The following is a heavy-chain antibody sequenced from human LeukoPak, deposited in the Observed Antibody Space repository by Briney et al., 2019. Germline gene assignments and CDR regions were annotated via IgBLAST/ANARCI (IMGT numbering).Heavy chain of an antibody. Sequence: TGGSLRLSCAASGFIFSSYAMSWVRQAPGKGLEWVSAISNSGSSTYYADSVKGRFTISRDNSKSTLYLQMNSLRAEDTAVYYCATGRSYYDSSGTFDYWGQGTLVTVSS. CDR3: ATGRSYYDSSGTFDY. CDR2: ISNSGSST. CDR1: GFIFSSYA. V-gene: IGHV3-23*01. J-gene: IGHJ4*02. D-gene: IGHD3-22*01.